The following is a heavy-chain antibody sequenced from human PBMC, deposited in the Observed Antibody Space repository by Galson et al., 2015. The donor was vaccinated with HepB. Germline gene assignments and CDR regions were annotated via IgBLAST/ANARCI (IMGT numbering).Heavy chain of an antibody. J-gene: IGHJ4*02. D-gene: IGHD4/OR15-4a*01. V-gene: IGHV1-18*04. CDR2: ISVDNGDT. CDR3: ARDRDYRFDY. Sequence: SVKVSCKASGYTFTVNVITCVRQAAGFVLQWMGRISVDNGDTKYAQNLQGRVTLTRNASTSTAYLELRILRSDDTATYSCARDRDYRFDYWGQGPLVTVSS. CDR1: GYTFTVNV.